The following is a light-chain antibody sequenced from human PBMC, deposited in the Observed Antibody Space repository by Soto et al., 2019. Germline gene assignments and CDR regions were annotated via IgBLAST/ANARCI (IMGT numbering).Light chain of an antibody. CDR3: QQYGSSPYT. V-gene: IGKV3-20*01. J-gene: IGKJ2*01. CDR2: GAS. CDR1: QSVSSSY. Sequence: EIVLTQSPGTLALSPGARATLSCRASQSVSSSYLAWYQQKPGQAPRLLIYGASSRATGIPDRFSGSGSGTDFTLTISIPEPEDFAVYYCQQYGSSPYTFGQGTKLEIK.